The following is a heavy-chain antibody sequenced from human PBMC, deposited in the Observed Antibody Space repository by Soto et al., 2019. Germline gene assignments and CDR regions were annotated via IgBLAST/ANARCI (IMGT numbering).Heavy chain of an antibody. Sequence: QVQLVESGGGVVHPGRSLRLSCAASGFTFSPYVVHWVRQAPGKGLEWVAVISYDGNTEYYEDSVKGRFTVSRDNTKNSMYLQMISLRAEDTAIYYCARGMKTAVFYGMDVWGQGTTVTVSS. CDR1: GFTFSPYV. D-gene: IGHD2-2*01. CDR3: ARGMKTAVFYGMDV. CDR2: ISYDGNTE. V-gene: IGHV3-30-3*01. J-gene: IGHJ6*02.